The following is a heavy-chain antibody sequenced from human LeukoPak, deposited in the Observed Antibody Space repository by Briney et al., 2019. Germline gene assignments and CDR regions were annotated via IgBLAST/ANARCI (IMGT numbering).Heavy chain of an antibody. CDR3: ARLLGDCSTTRCYSGYGMDV. J-gene: IGHJ6*02. CDR1: GXAFSDYY. CDR2: ISGISSHT. Sequence: GSLRLSCSASGXAFSDYYMSWIRQAPGKGLEWVSYISGISSHTDFADSVKGRFTISRDNAKDLLYLQLSSLRAEDTAVYYCARLLGDCSTTRCYSGYGMDVWGQGTTVIVSS. D-gene: IGHD2-2*01. V-gene: IGHV3-11*03.